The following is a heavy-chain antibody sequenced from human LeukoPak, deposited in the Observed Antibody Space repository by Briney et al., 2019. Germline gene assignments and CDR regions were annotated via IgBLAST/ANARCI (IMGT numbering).Heavy chain of an antibody. D-gene: IGHD3-9*01. CDR2: IIPIFGTA. J-gene: IGHJ4*02. CDR3: ARAPVLRYLDLAPFDY. CDR1: GGTLSSYA. Sequence: SVKVSCKASGGTLSSYAISWVRPAPGQGREWMGWIIPIFGTANYAQKFQRRVTIPADKSTSTAYMELSSLRSEDTAVYYCARAPVLRYLDLAPFDYWGQGTLVTVSS. V-gene: IGHV1-69*06.